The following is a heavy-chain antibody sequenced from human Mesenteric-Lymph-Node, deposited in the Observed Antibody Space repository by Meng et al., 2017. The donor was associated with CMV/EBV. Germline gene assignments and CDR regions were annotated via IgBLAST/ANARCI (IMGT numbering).Heavy chain of an antibody. CDR3: ARDQAYYDFWSGYYATYYYGMDV. Sequence: ASVKVSCKASGYTFTSYDINWVRQATGQGLEWMGWMNPNSGNTGYAQKFQGRVTMTRNTSISTAYMELSSLRSEDTAVYYCARDQAYYDFWSGYYATYYYGMDVWGQGTTVTVSS. CDR1: GYTFTSYD. V-gene: IGHV1-8*01. D-gene: IGHD3-3*01. J-gene: IGHJ6*02. CDR2: MNPNSGNT.